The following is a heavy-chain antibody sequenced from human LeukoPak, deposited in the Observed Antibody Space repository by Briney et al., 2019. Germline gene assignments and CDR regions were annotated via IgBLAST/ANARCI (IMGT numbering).Heavy chain of an antibody. V-gene: IGHV3-74*01. CDR2: INSDGSST. J-gene: IGHJ4*02. D-gene: IGHD3-10*01. Sequence: GGSLRLSCAASGFTFSSYWMHWVRQAPGKGLVWVSRINSDGSSTSYADSVKGRFTISRDNAKNTLYPQMNSLRAEDTAVYYCAPSLYYYGSGSYYKGTDYWGQGTLVTVSS. CDR3: APSLYYYGSGSYYKGTDY. CDR1: GFTFSSYW.